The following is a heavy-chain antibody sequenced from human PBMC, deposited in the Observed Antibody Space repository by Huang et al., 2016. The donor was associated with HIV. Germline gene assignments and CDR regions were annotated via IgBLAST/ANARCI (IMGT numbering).Heavy chain of an antibody. V-gene: IGHV1-18*01. CDR2: MSTYNGNT. CDR1: GYMFTKYG. D-gene: IGHD3-3*01. Sequence: QGQLVQSGTEMKRHGASVRVSCKASGYMFTKYGINWVRRAPGQGLEWMGWMSTYNGNTHYAEKFKDRVTLTRDTSTATAYMELRNLRSDESAVYFCGRDEWYPLQIWLDLWGQGTLVTVSS. CDR3: GRDEWYPLQIWLDL. J-gene: IGHJ4*02.